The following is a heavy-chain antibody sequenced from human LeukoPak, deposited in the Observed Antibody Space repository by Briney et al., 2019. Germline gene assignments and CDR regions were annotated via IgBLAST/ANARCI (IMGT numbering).Heavy chain of an antibody. D-gene: IGHD4-17*01. CDR2: INHSGST. CDR3: ARVTTVTRDPYYYYGMDV. CDR1: GGSFSGYY. Sequence: PSETLSLTCAVYGGSFSGYYWSWIRQPPGKGLEWIGEINHSGSTNYNPSLKSRVTISVDTSKNQFSLKLSSVTAADTAVYYCARVTTVTRDPYYYYGMDVWGQGTTVTVSS. V-gene: IGHV4-34*01. J-gene: IGHJ6*02.